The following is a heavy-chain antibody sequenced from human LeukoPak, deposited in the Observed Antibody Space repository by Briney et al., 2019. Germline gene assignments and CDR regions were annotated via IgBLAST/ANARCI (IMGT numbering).Heavy chain of an antibody. CDR3: AKGPSLLTGYDYYYMDV. Sequence: GGSLRLSCAASGFTFSSYAMSWVRQAPGKGLEWVSAISGSGGSTYYADSVKGRFTISRDNSKNTLYLQMNSLRAEDTAVYYCAKGPSLLTGYDYYYMDVWGKGTTVTVSS. CDR2: ISGSGGST. D-gene: IGHD3-9*01. V-gene: IGHV3-23*01. J-gene: IGHJ6*03. CDR1: GFTFSSYA.